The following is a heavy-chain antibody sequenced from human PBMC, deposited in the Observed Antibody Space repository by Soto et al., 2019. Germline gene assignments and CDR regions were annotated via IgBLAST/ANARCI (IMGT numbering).Heavy chain of an antibody. CDR3: ARDSGYCSGGRCYLDGLDV. Sequence: QVQLRESGPGLLRPSQTLSLTCTVAGGSVNSGAYYWTWIRRHPGKGLEWIGFIYHSGTTYYNPSLKSRVTISMDLSDDQFSLEVTSVTAADTGVYYCARDSGYCSGGRCYLDGLDVWGQGTTVTVSS. CDR1: GGSVNSGAYY. D-gene: IGHD2-15*01. V-gene: IGHV4-31*03. J-gene: IGHJ6*02. CDR2: IYHSGTT.